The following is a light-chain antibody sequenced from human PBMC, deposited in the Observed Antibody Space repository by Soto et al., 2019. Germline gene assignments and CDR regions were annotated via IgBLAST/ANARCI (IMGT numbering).Light chain of an antibody. V-gene: IGKV3-20*01. CDR1: QSVSSSY. Sequence: EIVLTQSPCTLSWSAGERATLSCGASQSVSSSYLAWYQQKPGQAPRLVIYGASSRATGIPDRFSGSGSGTDFTLTISRLETEDFAVYYCQQYGSSSWTFGQGTKVDIK. CDR3: QQYGSSSWT. CDR2: GAS. J-gene: IGKJ1*01.